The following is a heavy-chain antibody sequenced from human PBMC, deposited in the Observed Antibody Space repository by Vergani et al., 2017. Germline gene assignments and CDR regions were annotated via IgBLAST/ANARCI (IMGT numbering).Heavy chain of an antibody. CDR2: IYYSGST. CDR3: ASDIEMATMI. V-gene: IGHV4-39*07. CDR1: GGSISSSSYY. D-gene: IGHD5-24*01. J-gene: IGHJ3*02. Sequence: QLQLQESGPGLVKPSETLSLTCTVSGGSISSSSYYWGWIRQPPGKGLEWIGSIYYSGSTNYNPSLKSRVTMSVDTSKNQFSLKLSSVTAEDTAVYYCASDIEMATMIWGQGTMVTVSS.